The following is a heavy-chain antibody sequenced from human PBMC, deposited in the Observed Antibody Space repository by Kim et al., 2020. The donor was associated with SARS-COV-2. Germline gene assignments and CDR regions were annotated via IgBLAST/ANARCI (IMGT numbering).Heavy chain of an antibody. CDR3: ARHTPWAHSGWYPPGVGYYGMDV. CDR1: GGSISSSSYY. CDR2: IYYSGST. Sequence: SETLSLTCTVSGGSISSSSYYWGWIRQPPGKGLEWIGSIYYSGSTYYNPSLKSRVTISVDTSKNQFSLKLSSVTAADTAVYYCARHTPWAHSGWYPPGVGYYGMDVWGQGTTVTVSS. J-gene: IGHJ6*02. D-gene: IGHD6-19*01. V-gene: IGHV4-39*01.